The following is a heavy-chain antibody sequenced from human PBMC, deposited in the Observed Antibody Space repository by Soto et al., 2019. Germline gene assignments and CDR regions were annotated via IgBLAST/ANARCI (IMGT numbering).Heavy chain of an antibody. Sequence: EVQLLESGGDLVQSGGSLRLSCEASGFTFSDFGMSWVRQLPGKGLEWVSTVNNDGRNTHYADSVEGRFTISRDNSTNTLYLQMGRLRAEDTAIYYCAKDAGNEESLFDYWGQGTLVTVSS. CDR2: VNNDGRNT. J-gene: IGHJ4*02. V-gene: IGHV3-23*01. CDR1: GFTFSDFG. CDR3: AKDAGNEESLFDY.